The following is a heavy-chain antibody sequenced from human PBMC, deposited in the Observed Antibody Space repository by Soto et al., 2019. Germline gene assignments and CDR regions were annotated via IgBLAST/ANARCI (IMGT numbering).Heavy chain of an antibody. J-gene: IGHJ4*02. D-gene: IGHD3-3*01. CDR1: GFTFDSYA. V-gene: IGHV3-23*01. Sequence: EVQLLESGGGLVQPGGSLRLSCATDGFTFDSYAMHWVRQAPGKGLEWVSSLSGSGYQTYYADAVKGRLTISRDRSKNTVYLQMNSLRAEDTAVYFFAKDRLTVFGVVVTFEDWGRGTLVTVAS. CDR3: AKDRLTVFGVVVTFED. CDR2: LSGSGYQT.